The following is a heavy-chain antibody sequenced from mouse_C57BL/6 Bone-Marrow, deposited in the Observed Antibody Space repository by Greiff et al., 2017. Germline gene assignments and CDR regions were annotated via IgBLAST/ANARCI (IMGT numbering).Heavy chain of an antibody. CDR1: GYTFTSYG. CDR2: IYPRSGNT. Sequence: QVQLKESGAGLARPGASVKLSCKASGYTFTSYGISWVKQRPGQGLEWIGEIYPRSGNTYYNEKFKGKATLTADKSSSTAYMELRSLTSEDSAVYFCARAGLRRRPGFAYWGQGTLVTVCA. D-gene: IGHD2-2*01. CDR3: ARAGLRRRPGFAY. J-gene: IGHJ3*01. V-gene: IGHV1-81*01.